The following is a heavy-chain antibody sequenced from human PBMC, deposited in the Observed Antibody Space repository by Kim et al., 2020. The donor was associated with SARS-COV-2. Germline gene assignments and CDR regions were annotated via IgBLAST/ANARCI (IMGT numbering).Heavy chain of an antibody. CDR2: IKQDGSEK. D-gene: IGHD4-4*01. CDR1: GFTFSNSW. J-gene: IGHJ4*02. V-gene: IGHV3-7*01. Sequence: GGSLRLSCTASGFTFSNSWMTWVRQAPAKGLELVAYIKQDGSEKYYMDSVKGRFTISRDNAKSSLYLQMDSLRADDTAVYYCSEVKRDFWGQGTLVTVSS. CDR3: SEVKRDF.